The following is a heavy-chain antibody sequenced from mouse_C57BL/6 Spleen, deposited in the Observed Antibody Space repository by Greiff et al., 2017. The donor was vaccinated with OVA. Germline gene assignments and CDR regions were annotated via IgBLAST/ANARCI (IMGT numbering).Heavy chain of an antibody. CDR3: ARGDYGSSYFDY. CDR1: GYTFTSYG. V-gene: IGHV1-81*01. J-gene: IGHJ2*01. D-gene: IGHD1-1*01. CDR2: IYPRSGNT. Sequence: VQLVESGAELARPGASVKLSCKASGYTFTSYGISWVKQRTGQGLEWIGEIYPRSGNTYYNEKFKGKATLTADKSSSTAYMELRSLTSEDSAVYFCARGDYGSSYFDYWGQGTTLTVSS.